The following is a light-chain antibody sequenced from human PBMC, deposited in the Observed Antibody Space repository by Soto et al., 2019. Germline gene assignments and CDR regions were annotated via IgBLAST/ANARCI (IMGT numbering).Light chain of an antibody. V-gene: IGKV4-1*01. CDR3: QQYFGTPHT. Sequence: DIVMTQSPDSLAVSLGERATINCRSSRSVLFSSNNQNCLAWYQQKPGQPPKLLIYWASTRESGVPDRFSGSGSGTDFTLTISSLQAEDVAVYYCQQYFGTPHTFGQGTKLEIK. CDR1: RSVLFSSNNQNC. J-gene: IGKJ2*01. CDR2: WAS.